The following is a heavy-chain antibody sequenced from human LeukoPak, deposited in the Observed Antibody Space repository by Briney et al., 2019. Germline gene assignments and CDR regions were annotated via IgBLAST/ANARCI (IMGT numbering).Heavy chain of an antibody. Sequence: GGSLRLSCLASGFTFSGQYMSWVRQAPGKGLEWVANIRPDSSAKMYVDSVKGRFTISRDNSKNTLYLQMNSLRAEDTAVYYCAKEEGRAAAQYWGQGTLVTVSS. J-gene: IGHJ4*02. D-gene: IGHD6-13*01. CDR2: IRPDSSAK. CDR1: GFTFSGQY. CDR3: AKEEGRAAAQY. V-gene: IGHV3-7*05.